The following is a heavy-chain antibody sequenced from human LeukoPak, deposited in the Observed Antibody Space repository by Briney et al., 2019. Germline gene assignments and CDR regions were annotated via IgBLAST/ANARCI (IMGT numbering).Heavy chain of an antibody. D-gene: IGHD7-27*01. CDR3: ARSPGDSYYYGLDV. CDR2: MNPNNGGT. Sequence: ASVKVSCKASGYTFTGYYFHWVRQAPGQGLEWMGWMNPNNGGTNYEQKFQGWVTMTMDTSISTAYMELSRLRSDDTAVYYCARSPGDSYYYGLDVWGKGTTVTVSS. CDR1: GYTFTGYY. J-gene: IGHJ6*04. V-gene: IGHV1-2*04.